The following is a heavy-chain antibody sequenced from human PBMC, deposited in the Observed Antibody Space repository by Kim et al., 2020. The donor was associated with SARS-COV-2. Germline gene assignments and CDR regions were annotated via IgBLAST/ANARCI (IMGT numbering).Heavy chain of an antibody. V-gene: IGHV3-30*01. Sequence: YADSVKGRFTISRDNSKNTLYLQMNSLRAEDTAVYYCARDLHWNEGPFDYWGQGTLVTVSS. D-gene: IGHD1-1*01. CDR3: ARDLHWNEGPFDY. J-gene: IGHJ4*02.